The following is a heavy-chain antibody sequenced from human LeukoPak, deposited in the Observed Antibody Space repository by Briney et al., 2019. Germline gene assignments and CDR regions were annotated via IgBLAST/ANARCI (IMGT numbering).Heavy chain of an antibody. CDR1: GFRFSDYG. CDR3: ARDSELKRTAISLVRGVRTRWGGQLTD. CDR2: IWYDGSNK. D-gene: IGHD3-10*01. J-gene: IGHJ4*02. V-gene: IGHV3-33*01. Sequence: GGSLRLSCAASGFRFSDYGMHWVRQAPGKGLEWVAVIWYDGSNKYYADSVEGRFTISRDNSKNTLYLQMNSLRGEDTAVYYCARDSELKRTAISLVRGVRTRWGGQLTDWGQGTLVTVSS.